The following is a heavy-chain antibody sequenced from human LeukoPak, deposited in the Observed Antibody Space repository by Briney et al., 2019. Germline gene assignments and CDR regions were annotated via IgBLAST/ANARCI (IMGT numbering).Heavy chain of an antibody. J-gene: IGHJ4*02. D-gene: IGHD5-18*01. CDR1: GYTSTGYY. CDR3: ARDPSDGYSYGSGFDY. Sequence: ASVNVSCKASGYTSTGYYMHWVRQAPGQGLEWMGRINPNSGGTNYAQKFQGRVTMTRDTSISTAYMELSRLRSDDTAVYYCARDPSDGYSYGSGFDYWGQGTLVTVSS. V-gene: IGHV1-2*06. CDR2: INPNSGGT.